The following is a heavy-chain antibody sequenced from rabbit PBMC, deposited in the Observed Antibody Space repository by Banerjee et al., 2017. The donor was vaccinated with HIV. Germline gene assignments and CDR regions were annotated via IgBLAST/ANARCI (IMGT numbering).Heavy chain of an antibody. Sequence: QEQLVESGGGLVQPEGSLTLTCTASGFSFSSSYYMSWVRQAPGRGLEWIACIYNGDGSTYYASWAKGRFTISKTSSTTVTLQMTSLTAADTATYFCARGDNIAGAGHGFWGPGTLVTVS. D-gene: IGHD3-1*01. V-gene: IGHV1S45*01. CDR1: GFSFSSSYY. CDR3: ARGDNIAGAGHGF. CDR2: IYNGDGST. J-gene: IGHJ3*01.